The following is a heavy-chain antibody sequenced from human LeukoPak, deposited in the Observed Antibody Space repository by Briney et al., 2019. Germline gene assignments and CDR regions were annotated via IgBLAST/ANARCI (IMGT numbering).Heavy chain of an antibody. V-gene: IGHV3-11*01. CDR3: ARCDDYVWGSYRYTSYYYYMDV. CDR2: ISSIGSTI. J-gene: IGHJ6*03. Sequence: GGSLRLSCAASGFTFSDYYMSWIRQAPGKGLEWVSYISSIGSTIYSAHSVKGRFTISRDNAKNSLYLQMNSLRAEDTAVYYCARCDDYVWGSYRYTSYYYYMDVGGKGTTVTISS. D-gene: IGHD3-16*02. CDR1: GFTFSDYY.